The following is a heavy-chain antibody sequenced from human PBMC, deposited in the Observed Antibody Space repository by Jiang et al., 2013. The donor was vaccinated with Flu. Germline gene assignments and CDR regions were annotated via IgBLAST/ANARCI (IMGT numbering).Heavy chain of an antibody. V-gene: IGHV4-39*01. J-gene: IGHJ4*02. Sequence: GSGLVKPSETLSLTCTVSGGSISSSSYYWGWIRQPPGKGLEWIGSIYYSGSTYYNPSLKSRVTISVDTSKNQFSLKLSSVTAADTAVYYCARHPYSYGSLFDYWGQGPWSPS. CDR2: IYYSGST. CDR1: GGSISSSSYY. CDR3: ARHPYSYGSLFDY. D-gene: IGHD5-18*01.